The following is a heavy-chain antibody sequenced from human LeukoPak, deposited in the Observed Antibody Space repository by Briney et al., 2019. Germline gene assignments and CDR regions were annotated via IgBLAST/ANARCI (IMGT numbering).Heavy chain of an antibody. Sequence: PGGSLRLSCAASGFTFSAFLMSCVRQAPGKGLEGVGNIKEDGSERHYVDSVKSRFTISRDNAENSLYLQMSSLRVEDTAVYYSAKYTVPFCGGDCYSQFLDYWGQGALVTVSP. J-gene: IGHJ4*02. V-gene: IGHV3-7*01. CDR3: AKYTVPFCGGDCYSQFLDY. CDR2: IKEDGSER. CDR1: GFTFSAFL. D-gene: IGHD2-21*01.